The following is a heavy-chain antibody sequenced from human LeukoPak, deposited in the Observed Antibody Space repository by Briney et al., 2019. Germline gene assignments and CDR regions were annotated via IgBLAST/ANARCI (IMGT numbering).Heavy chain of an antibody. J-gene: IGHJ4*02. CDR2: INTNSDTT. CDR1: GFTFSSYN. V-gene: IGHV3-48*01. Sequence: GGSLRLSCATSGFTFSSYNINWVRQAPGKGLEWISFINTNSDTTYYVHSVKGRLTISRDNAKNSLYLQMTSLRAEDTAVYYCARDYYDSSGYYWSAYWGQGTLVTVSS. D-gene: IGHD3-22*01. CDR3: ARDYYDSSGYYWSAY.